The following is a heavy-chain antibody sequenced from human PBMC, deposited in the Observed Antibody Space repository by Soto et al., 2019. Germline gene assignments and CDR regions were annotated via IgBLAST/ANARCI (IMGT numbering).Heavy chain of an antibody. Sequence: VQLVESGGGVVQPGRSLRLSCVASGFTFSDYAMHWVRQAPGKGLEWVAVVSHDGRNTHYADSVKGRFTISRDSSKNTVSLERTSLRAEDTAVYYCAKGGRQWLVTSDFNYWGQGALVTVSS. CDR2: VSHDGRNT. J-gene: IGHJ4*02. V-gene: IGHV3-30*18. CDR1: GFTFSDYA. CDR3: AKGGRQWLVTSDFNY. D-gene: IGHD6-19*01.